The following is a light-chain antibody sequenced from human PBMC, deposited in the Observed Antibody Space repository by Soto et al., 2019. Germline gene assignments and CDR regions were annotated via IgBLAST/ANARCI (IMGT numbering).Light chain of an antibody. Sequence: QSVLTQPASVSGSPGQSITISCTGTSSDVGSYKFVSWCQQHPGKAPKLMIYEGSKRPSGVSDRFSGSKSGNTASLTISGLQADDEADYFCCSYAGGSNVFGTGTKLTVL. CDR1: SSDVGSYKF. J-gene: IGLJ1*01. CDR2: EGS. CDR3: CSYAGGSNV. V-gene: IGLV2-23*03.